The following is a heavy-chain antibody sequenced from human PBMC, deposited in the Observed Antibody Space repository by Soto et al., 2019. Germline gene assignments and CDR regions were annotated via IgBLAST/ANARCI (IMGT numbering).Heavy chain of an antibody. V-gene: IGHV1-3*01. D-gene: IGHD6-13*01. CDR3: ARDWVLSAAGGIDGMDV. CDR2: INAGNGNT. CDR1: GYTFTSYA. J-gene: IGHJ6*02. Sequence: ASVKVSCKASGYTFTSYAMHWVRQAPGQRLEWMGWINAGNGNTKYSQKFQGRVTITRDTSASTAYMELSSLRSEDTAVYYCARDWVLSAAGGIDGMDVWGQGTTVPVSS.